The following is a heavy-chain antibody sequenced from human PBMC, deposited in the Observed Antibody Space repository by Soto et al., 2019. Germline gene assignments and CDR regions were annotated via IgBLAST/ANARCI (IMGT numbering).Heavy chain of an antibody. CDR1: GGTFSSYA. J-gene: IGHJ6*02. CDR2: IIPIFGTA. V-gene: IGHV1-69*01. D-gene: IGHD2-2*01. CDR3: ARRIYCSSTSCFRRYYYGMDV. Sequence: QVQLVQSGAEVKKPGSSVKVSCKASGGTFSSYAISWVRQAPGQGLEWMGGIIPIFGTANYAQKFQGRVTITADESTSTAYMELGSLRSEDTAVYYCARRIYCSSTSCFRRYYYGMDVWGQGTTVTVSS.